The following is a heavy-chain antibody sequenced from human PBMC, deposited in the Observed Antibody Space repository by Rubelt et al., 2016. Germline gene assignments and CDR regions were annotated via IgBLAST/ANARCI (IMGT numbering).Heavy chain of an antibody. Sequence: QLQLQESGPGLVKPSETLSLTCTVSGGAISSSSYYWGWIRQPPGKGLEWIGSIYYSGNTDYNPSLKSRVTISVDRSKNQFSLKLSAVTAAETAVYYCARGQVGANPHYWGQGTLVTVSS. CDR1: GGAISSSSYY. CDR2: IYYSGNT. J-gene: IGHJ4*02. V-gene: IGHV4-39*07. CDR3: ARGQVGANPHY. D-gene: IGHD1-26*01.